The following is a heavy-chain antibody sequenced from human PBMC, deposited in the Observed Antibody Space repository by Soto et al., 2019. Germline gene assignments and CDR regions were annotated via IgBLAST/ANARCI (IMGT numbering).Heavy chain of an antibody. J-gene: IGHJ1*01. CDR3: VKDESINWYSGHFRH. CDR1: GFTFSNYG. V-gene: IGHV3-9*01. CDR2: INWNSGSI. Sequence: GGSLRLSCAASGFTFSNYGMSWVRQAPGKGLEWVSGINWNSGSIGYADSVKGRFAISRDNAKNSLHLQMNSLRAEDTAFYYCVKDESINWYSGHFRHWGQGTLVTVSS. D-gene: IGHD6-13*01.